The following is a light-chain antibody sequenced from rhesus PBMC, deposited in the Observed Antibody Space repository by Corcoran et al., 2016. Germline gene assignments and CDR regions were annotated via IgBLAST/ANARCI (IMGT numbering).Light chain of an antibody. J-gene: IGKJ4*01. V-gene: IGKV1-28*02. CDR1: QGISSY. Sequence: DIQMTQSPSSLSASVGDTVTITCRASQGISSYLNLFQQQPGKAPKFLIYAATTLQSGVPSRFSGSGSGTDCTLTISSLQPEDFATYYCQQYKGYPLTFGGGTKVEIK. CDR3: QQYKGYPLT. CDR2: AAT.